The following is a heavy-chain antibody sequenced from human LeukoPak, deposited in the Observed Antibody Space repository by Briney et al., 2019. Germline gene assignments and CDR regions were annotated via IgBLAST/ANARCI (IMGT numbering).Heavy chain of an antibody. V-gene: IGHV1-2*02. Sequence: ASVKVSCKASGYTFTGHYMHWVRQAPGKGPEWMGLINPNSGGTNYAQKFQGRVTMTRDTSISTAYMELSGLRSDDTAVYYCARCSTPHWIFDAFDIWGQGTMVTVSS. CDR3: ARCSTPHWIFDAFDI. CDR1: GYTFTGHY. D-gene: IGHD1-1*01. J-gene: IGHJ3*02. CDR2: INPNSGGT.